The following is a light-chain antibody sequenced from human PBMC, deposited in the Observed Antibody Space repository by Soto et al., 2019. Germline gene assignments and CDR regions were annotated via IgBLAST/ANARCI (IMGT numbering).Light chain of an antibody. J-gene: IGKJ2*01. V-gene: IGKV1-5*03. CDR3: QQYNSYPYT. CDR1: QSISTW. CDR2: EAS. Sequence: DIQMTQSPSTLSASVGDRVTVTCRASQSISTWLAWYQQKPGKAPKLLIYEASNLESGVPSSFSGSGSGTEFTLTISSLQPDDFATYYCQQYNSYPYTFGQGTKLQIK.